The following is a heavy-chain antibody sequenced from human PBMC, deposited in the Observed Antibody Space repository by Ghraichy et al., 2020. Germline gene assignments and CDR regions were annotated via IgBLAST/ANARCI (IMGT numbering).Heavy chain of an antibody. J-gene: IGHJ6*03. CDR3: ARHIRETEGSSWSAISYYYMDV. Sequence: SETLSLTCTVSGGSISSSSYYWGWIRQPPGKGLEWIGSIYYSGSTYYNPSLKSRVTISVDTSKNQFSLKLSSVTAADTAVYYCARHIRETEGSSWSAISYYYMDVWGKGTTVTVSS. V-gene: IGHV4-39*01. D-gene: IGHD6-13*01. CDR2: IYYSGST. CDR1: GGSISSSSYY.